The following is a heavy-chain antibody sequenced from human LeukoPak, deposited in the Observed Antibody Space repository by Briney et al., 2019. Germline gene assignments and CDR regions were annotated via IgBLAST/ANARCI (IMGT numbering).Heavy chain of an antibody. CDR3: ARDGETRGWFDP. Sequence: GGSLRLSCAASGFTFSSYEMNWVRQAPGKGLEWVSYISSSGSTIYYADSVKGRFTISRDNSKNTLYLQMNSLRAEDTAVYYCARDGETRGWFDPWGQGTLVTVSS. V-gene: IGHV3-48*03. D-gene: IGHD3-10*01. J-gene: IGHJ5*02. CDR2: ISSSGSTI. CDR1: GFTFSSYE.